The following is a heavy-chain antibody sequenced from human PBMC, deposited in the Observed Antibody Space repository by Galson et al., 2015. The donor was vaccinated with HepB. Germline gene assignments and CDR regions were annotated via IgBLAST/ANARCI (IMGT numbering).Heavy chain of an antibody. D-gene: IGHD2-2*02. CDR3: AREENWGDIVVVPAAIAGYYYYGMDV. V-gene: IGHV3-30-3*01. Sequence: SLRLSCAASGFTFSSYAMHWVRQAPGKGLEWVAVISYDGSNKYYADSVKGRFTISRDNSKNTLYLQMNSLRAEDTAVYYCAREENWGDIVVVPAAIAGYYYYGMDVWGQGTTVTVSS. J-gene: IGHJ6*02. CDR2: ISYDGSNK. CDR1: GFTFSSYA.